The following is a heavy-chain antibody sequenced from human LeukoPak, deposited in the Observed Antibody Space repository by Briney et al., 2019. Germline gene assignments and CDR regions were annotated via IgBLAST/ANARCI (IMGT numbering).Heavy chain of an antibody. Sequence: GGSLRLSCEASGFAFSSNWMSWVRQAPGKGLEWVANIKQDGSDKYYVDSVKGRFTISRDNAKNSLYVQMNSLRGEDTAVYYCTRREAADTVTTNYWGQGTLVTVSS. D-gene: IGHD4-17*01. V-gene: IGHV3-7*02. CDR2: IKQDGSDK. J-gene: IGHJ4*02. CDR3: TRREAADTVTTNY. CDR1: GFAFSSNW.